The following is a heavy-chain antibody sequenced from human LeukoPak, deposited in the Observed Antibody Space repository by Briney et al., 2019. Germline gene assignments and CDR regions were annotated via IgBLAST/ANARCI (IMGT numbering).Heavy chain of an antibody. Sequence: GGSLRLSCAASGFTVSSNYTSWVRQAPGKGLEWVSVIYSGGSTYYADSVKGRFTISRDNSKNTLYLQMNSLRAEDTAVYYCARAGYSSSWYYYYYGMDVWGQGTAVTVSS. D-gene: IGHD6-13*01. CDR2: IYSGGST. V-gene: IGHV3-66*01. J-gene: IGHJ6*02. CDR3: ARAGYSSSWYYYYYGMDV. CDR1: GFTVSSNY.